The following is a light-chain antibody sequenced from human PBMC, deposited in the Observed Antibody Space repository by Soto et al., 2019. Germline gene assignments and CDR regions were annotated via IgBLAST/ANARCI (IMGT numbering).Light chain of an antibody. Sequence: EIVLTQSPGTLSWSPGERATLSSLARQSVSNSHLAWHQQNPAQAPRLLIFGVSSRASAIPATFSGSGSGTDFTLTISRLEPEDYAVYYCQQYDKSPLTFGGGTKVDIK. V-gene: IGKV3-20*01. CDR3: QQYDKSPLT. J-gene: IGKJ4*01. CDR2: GVS. CDR1: QSVSNSH.